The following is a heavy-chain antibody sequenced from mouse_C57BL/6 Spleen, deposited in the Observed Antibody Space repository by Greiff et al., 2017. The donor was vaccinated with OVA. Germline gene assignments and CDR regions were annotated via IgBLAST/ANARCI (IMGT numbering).Heavy chain of an antibody. D-gene: IGHD1-3*01. CDR1: GFSLTSYG. J-gene: IGHJ4*01. CDR3: AKNKEVYSGYAMDY. CDR2: IWRGGST. V-gene: IGHV2-5*01. Sequence: QVQLQQSGPGLVQPSQSLSITCTVSGFSLTSYGVHWVRQSPGKGLEWLGVIWRGGSTDYNAAFMSRLSITKDNSKSQVFFKMNSLQADDTAIYYCAKNKEVYSGYAMDYWGQGTSVTVSS.